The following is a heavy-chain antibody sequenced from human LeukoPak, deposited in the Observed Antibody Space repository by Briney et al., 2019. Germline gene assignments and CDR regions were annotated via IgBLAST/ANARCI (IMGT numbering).Heavy chain of an antibody. CDR3: ARVTD. V-gene: IGHV3-74*01. CDR1: GFTVSSNS. Sequence: GGSLRLSCTVSGFTVSSNSMSWVRQAPGKGLVWVSRINSDGSSTSYADSVKGRFTISRDNAKNTLYLQMNSLRAEDTAVYYCARVTDWGQGTLVTVSS. J-gene: IGHJ4*02. CDR2: INSDGSST.